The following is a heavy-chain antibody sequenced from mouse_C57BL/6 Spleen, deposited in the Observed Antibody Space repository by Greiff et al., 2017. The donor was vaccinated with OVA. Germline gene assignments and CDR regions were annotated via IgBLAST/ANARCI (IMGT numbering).Heavy chain of an antibody. CDR2: IYPSDSET. Sequence: QVQLQQPGAELVRPGSSVKLSCKASGYTFTSYWMDWVKQRPGQGLEWIGNIYPSDSETHYNQKFKDKATLTVDKSSSTAYMQLSSLTSEDSAVYYCARSDGSSSDYAMDYWGQGTSVTVSS. J-gene: IGHJ4*01. D-gene: IGHD1-1*01. V-gene: IGHV1-61*01. CDR1: GYTFTSYW. CDR3: ARSDGSSSDYAMDY.